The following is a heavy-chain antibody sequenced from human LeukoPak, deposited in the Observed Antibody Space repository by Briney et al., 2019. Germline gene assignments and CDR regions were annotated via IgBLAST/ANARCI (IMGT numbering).Heavy chain of an antibody. Sequence: GESLKISCQGSGYSFTSYWIGWVRQMPGKGLEWMGIIYPADSDTRYNQSFQGQVTISADISIRTAYLQWSSLRASDTAVYYCARRAFTSSSFSYYYYVDVWGKGTTVTVSS. CDR3: ARRAFTSSSFSYYYYVDV. J-gene: IGHJ6*03. V-gene: IGHV5-51*01. CDR2: IYPADSDT. CDR1: GYSFTSYW. D-gene: IGHD6-6*01.